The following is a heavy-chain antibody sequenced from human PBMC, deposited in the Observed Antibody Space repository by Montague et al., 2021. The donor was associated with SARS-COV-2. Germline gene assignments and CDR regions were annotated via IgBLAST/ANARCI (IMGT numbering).Heavy chain of an antibody. V-gene: IGHV5-51*01. J-gene: IGHJ4*02. Sequence: QSGAEVKKPGESLKISCKASGYSFSDNWIGWVRQMPGKGLEWMGIIYPGDSDTRYSPSFQGQVTISADKSITTAYLQWRSLKASDTAIYYCARHSVQQLVSDYDYWGQGTLGPVSS. CDR1: GYSFSDNW. CDR3: ARHSVQQLVSDYDY. D-gene: IGHD1-1*01. CDR2: IYPGDSDT.